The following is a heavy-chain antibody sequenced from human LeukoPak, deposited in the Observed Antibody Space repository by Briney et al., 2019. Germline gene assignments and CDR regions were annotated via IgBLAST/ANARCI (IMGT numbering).Heavy chain of an antibody. V-gene: IGHV3-23*01. CDR3: AKSGSGSGSYYYLDY. J-gene: IGHJ4*02. CDR1: GFTFSSYA. CDR2: IIGSGGST. D-gene: IGHD3-10*01. Sequence: GGSLRLSCAASGFTFSSYAMSGVRQAAGKGLEWVSGIIGSGGSTYYADSVKGRFTISRDNFKNTLYLQMNSLRAEDTAVYYCAKSGSGSGSYYYLDYWGQGTLVTVSS.